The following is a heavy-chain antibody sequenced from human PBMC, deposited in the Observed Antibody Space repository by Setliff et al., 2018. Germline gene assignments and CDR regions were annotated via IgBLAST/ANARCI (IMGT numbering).Heavy chain of an antibody. CDR2: IYPGDSDT. J-gene: IGHJ5*02. Sequence: PGESLKISCRGSGYSFAKYWIGWVRQMPGKGLEWMGIIYPGDSDTRYSPSFQGQVTISADKSISTAYLQWSSLKASDTAMYYCARALYPSSFIGHNWFDPWGQGTLVTVSS. CDR1: GYSFAKYW. D-gene: IGHD2-2*01. V-gene: IGHV5-51*01. CDR3: ARALYPSSFIGHNWFDP.